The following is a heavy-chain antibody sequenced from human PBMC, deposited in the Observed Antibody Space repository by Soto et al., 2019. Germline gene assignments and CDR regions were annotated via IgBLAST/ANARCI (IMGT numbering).Heavy chain of an antibody. D-gene: IGHD2-15*01. V-gene: IGHV4-39*01. Sequence: PSETLSLTCTVSGGSISSSSYYWGWIRQPPGKGLEWIGSIYYSGSTYYNPSLKSRVTISVDTSKDQFSLKLSSVTAADTAVYYCARQGIVVVVAANGNWFDPWGQRTLVTSPQ. CDR1: GGSISSSSYY. CDR2: IYYSGST. J-gene: IGHJ5*02. CDR3: ARQGIVVVVAANGNWFDP.